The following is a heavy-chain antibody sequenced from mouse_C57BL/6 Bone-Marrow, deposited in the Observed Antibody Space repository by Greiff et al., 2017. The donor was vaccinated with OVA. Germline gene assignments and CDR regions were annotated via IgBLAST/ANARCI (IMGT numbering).Heavy chain of an antibody. D-gene: IGHD4-1*01. CDR3: ARNLGRSWFAY. CDR2: ICSGGST. V-gene: IGHV2-2*01. J-gene: IGHJ3*01. CDR1: GFSLTSYG. Sequence: QVQLKQSGPGLVQPSQSLSITCTVSGFSLTSYGVHWVRQSPGKGLEWLGVICSGGSTDNNAAFISRLSISKDNSKSQVFFKMNSLQADDTAIYYCARNLGRSWFAYWGQGTLVTVSA.